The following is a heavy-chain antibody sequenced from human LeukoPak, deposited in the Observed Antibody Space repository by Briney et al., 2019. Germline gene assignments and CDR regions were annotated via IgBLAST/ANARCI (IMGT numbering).Heavy chain of an antibody. D-gene: IGHD1-26*01. CDR1: GDSVSSNSAA. CDR2: TYYRSKWYN. CDR3: ARVAPIVGATTGGMEWWYFDL. V-gene: IGHV6-1*01. J-gene: IGHJ2*01. Sequence: PSQTLSLTCAISGDSVSSNSAAWNWIRQSPSRSLEWLGRTYYRSKWYNDYAVSVKSRITINPDTSKNQFSLQLNSVTPEDTAVYYCARVAPIVGATTGGMEWWYFDLWGRGTLVTVSS.